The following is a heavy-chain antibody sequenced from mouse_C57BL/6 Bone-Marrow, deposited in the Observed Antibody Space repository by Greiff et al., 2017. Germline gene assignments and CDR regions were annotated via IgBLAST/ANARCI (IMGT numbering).Heavy chain of an antibody. CDR3: ARKPVYYDYGEVYYFDC. J-gene: IGHJ2*01. D-gene: IGHD2-4*01. CDR2: INPSTGGT. V-gene: IGHV1-42*01. Sequence: VQLKESGPELVKPGASVKISCKASGYSFTGYYMNWVKQSPEKSLEWIGEINPSTGGTSYNQKFKAKATLTVDKSSSTAYMQLKSLPSEDSAVSYCARKPVYYDYGEVYYFDCWGQGTTLTVSS. CDR1: GYSFTGYY.